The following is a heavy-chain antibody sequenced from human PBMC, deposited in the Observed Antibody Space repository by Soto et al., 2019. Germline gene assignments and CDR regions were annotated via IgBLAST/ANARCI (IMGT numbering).Heavy chain of an antibody. CDR2: IYYSGST. D-gene: IGHD6-19*01. CDR3: ARGGWYNAFDI. CDR1: GGSISSYY. Sequence: SETLSLTCTVSGGSISSYYWSWIRQPPGKGLEWIGYIYYSGSTNYNPSLKSRVTISVDTSKNQFSLKLSSVTAADTAVYYCARGGWYNAFDIWGQGTMVTVSS. J-gene: IGHJ3*02. V-gene: IGHV4-59*08.